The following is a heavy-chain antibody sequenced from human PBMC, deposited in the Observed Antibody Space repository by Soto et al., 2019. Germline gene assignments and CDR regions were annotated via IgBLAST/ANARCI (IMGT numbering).Heavy chain of an antibody. D-gene: IGHD3-22*01. J-gene: IGHJ5*02. CDR2: IYTSGST. V-gene: IGHV4-4*07. CDR3: ARDEYYDSSGYPNWFDP. CDR1: GGSISSYY. Sequence: SETLSLTCTVSGGSISSYYWSWIRQPAGKGLEWIGRIYTSGSTNYNPSLKSRVTMSVDTSKNQFSLKLSSVTAADTAVYYCARDEYYDSSGYPNWFDPGGQGTLVTVSS.